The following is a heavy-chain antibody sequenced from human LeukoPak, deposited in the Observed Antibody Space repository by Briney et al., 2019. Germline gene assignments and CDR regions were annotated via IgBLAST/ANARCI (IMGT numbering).Heavy chain of an antibody. J-gene: IGHJ3*02. Sequence: ASVKVSCKASGYTFTGYYMHWVRQAPGQGLEWMGWINPNSGGTNYAQKFQGRVTMTRDTSISTAYMELSRLRSDDTAVYYCARDNDYGSGSYYNGAPDAFGIWGQGTMVTVSS. V-gene: IGHV1-2*02. CDR3: ARDNDYGSGSYYNGAPDAFGI. CDR1: GYTFTGYY. D-gene: IGHD3-10*01. CDR2: INPNSGGT.